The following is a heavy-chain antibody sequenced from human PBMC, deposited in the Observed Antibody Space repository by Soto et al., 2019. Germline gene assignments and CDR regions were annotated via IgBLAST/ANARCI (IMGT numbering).Heavy chain of an antibody. CDR2: MSWSSGTI. CDR3: KKAAQPFWSGRYFDS. Sequence: EVQLEESGGDLVLPGRSLRLSCVASGFTFEDYALHWVRQVPGKGLDWVAGMSWSSGTIGYADSVKGRFTISRDNARKTPHLEKNSLRPEETALYHCKKAAQPFWSGRYFDSWGQGTAVSVSS. D-gene: IGHD3-3*01. CDR1: GFTFEDYA. V-gene: IGHV3-9*01. J-gene: IGHJ4*02.